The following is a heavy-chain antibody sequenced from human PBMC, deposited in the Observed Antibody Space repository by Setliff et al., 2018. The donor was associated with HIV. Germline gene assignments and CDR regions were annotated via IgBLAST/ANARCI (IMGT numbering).Heavy chain of an antibody. Sequence: SVKVSCKASGYSFINYGISWVRQAPGHGLEWMGKIIPLLDRTHYVQKFQGRVTIIRDTSASTAYMELSSLRSEDTAVYYCARAHLTGTTVGLADYWGQGTLVTVSS. J-gene: IGHJ4*02. CDR1: GYSFINYG. CDR3: ARAHLTGTTVGLADY. V-gene: IGHV1-69*04. CDR2: IIPLLDRT. D-gene: IGHD1-7*01.